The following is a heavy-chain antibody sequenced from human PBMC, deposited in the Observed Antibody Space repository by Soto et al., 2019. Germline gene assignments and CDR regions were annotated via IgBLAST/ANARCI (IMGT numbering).Heavy chain of an antibody. CDR2: ISWNSGSI. J-gene: IGHJ3*02. D-gene: IGHD3-10*01. CDR3: AKCRRGSGSRPRLNAFDI. V-gene: IGHV3-9*01. Sequence: GGSLRLSCAASGFTFDDYAMHWVRQAPGKGLEWVSGISWNSGSIGYADSVKGRFTISRDNAKNSLYLQMNSLRAEDTALYYCAKCRRGSGSRPRLNAFDIWGQGTMVTVSS. CDR1: GFTFDDYA.